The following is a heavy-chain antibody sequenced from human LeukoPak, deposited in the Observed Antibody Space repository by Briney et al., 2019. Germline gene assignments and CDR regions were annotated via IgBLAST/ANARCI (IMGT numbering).Heavy chain of an antibody. Sequence: GGSLRLSCAASGFTFSSYAMHWVRQAPGKGLEWVAVISYGGSNKHYADSVKGRFTISRDDSKNTLYLQMNSLRAEDTAVYYCAREAADYWGQGTLVTVSS. CDR1: GFTFSSYA. CDR2: ISYGGSNK. V-gene: IGHV3-30-3*01. J-gene: IGHJ4*02. CDR3: AREAADY.